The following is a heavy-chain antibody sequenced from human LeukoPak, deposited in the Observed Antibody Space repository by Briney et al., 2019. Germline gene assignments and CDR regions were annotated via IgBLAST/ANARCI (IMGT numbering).Heavy chain of an antibody. CDR1: GYTFTSYG. CDR2: ISAYNGNT. J-gene: IGHJ4*02. Sequence: ASVKVSCKASGYTFTSYGISWVRQAPGQGLEWMGWISAYNGNTNYAQKLQGRVTMTTDTSTSTAYMELRSLRSDDTAVYYCARGSRLAAAGHNFDYWGQGTLVTVSS. CDR3: ARGSRLAAAGHNFDY. V-gene: IGHV1-18*01. D-gene: IGHD6-13*01.